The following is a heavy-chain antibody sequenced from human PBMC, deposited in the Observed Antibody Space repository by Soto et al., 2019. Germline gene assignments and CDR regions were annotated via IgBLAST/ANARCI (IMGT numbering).Heavy chain of an antibody. D-gene: IGHD2-21*01. CDR2: ISYRGSA. V-gene: IGHV4-59*12. CDR1: GTSTTSYY. Sequence: SETLSLTCNVSGTSTTSYYWTWIRQPPGKALEWIGYISYRGSAKYNPSLKGRVAISLDTSRNQFSLKLTPVTASDTAIYFCARDPELHGLDYWGQGTLVTVSS. J-gene: IGHJ4*02. CDR3: ARDPELHGLDY.